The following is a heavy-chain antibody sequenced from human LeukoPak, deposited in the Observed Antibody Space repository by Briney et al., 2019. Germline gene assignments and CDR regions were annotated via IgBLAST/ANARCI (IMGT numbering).Heavy chain of an antibody. D-gene: IGHD7-27*01. CDR2: IYTSGST. Sequence: PSETLSLTCTVSGGSISSGSYYWSWIRQPAGKGLEWIGRIYTSGSTNYNPSLKSRVTISVDTSKNQFSLKLSSVTAADTAVYYCARDPTLGLMLFDIWGQGTMVTVSS. CDR3: ARDPTLGLMLFDI. CDR1: GGSISSGSYY. J-gene: IGHJ3*02. V-gene: IGHV4-61*02.